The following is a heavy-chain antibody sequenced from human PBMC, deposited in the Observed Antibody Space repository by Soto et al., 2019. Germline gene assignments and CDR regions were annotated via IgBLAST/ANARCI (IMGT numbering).Heavy chain of an antibody. CDR3: VRDDRTGSPNWFDP. CDR1: GYTFTGYY. CDR2: INPNSGGT. D-gene: IGHD1-1*01. J-gene: IGHJ5*02. V-gene: IGHV1-2*02. Sequence: QVQLVQSGAEVKKPGASVKVSCQASGYTFTGYYMHWVRQAPGQGLEWMGWINPNSGGTNYAQKFQGRVTMTRDTSVSTAYMELRRLRSDDTAVYYCVRDDRTGSPNWFDPWGQGTLVCVSS.